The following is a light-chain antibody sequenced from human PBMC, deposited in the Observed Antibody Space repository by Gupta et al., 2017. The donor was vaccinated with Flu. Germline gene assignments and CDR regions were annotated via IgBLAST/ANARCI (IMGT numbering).Light chain of an antibody. CDR1: ALPKQY. CDR3: QSADSSGTYRV. J-gene: IGLJ2*01. CDR2: KDS. V-gene: IGLV3-25*02. Sequence: SHELTQPLYASVSPGQTARITCSGDALPKQYAYWYQQKPGQAPVLVIYKDSERPSGIPERFSGSSSGTTVTLTISGVQAEDEADYYCQSADSSGTYRVFGGGTKLTVL.